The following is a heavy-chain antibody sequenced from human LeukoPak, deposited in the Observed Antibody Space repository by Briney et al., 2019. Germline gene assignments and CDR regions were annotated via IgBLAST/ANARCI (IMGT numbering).Heavy chain of an antibody. CDR1: GFTFGSYA. CDR2: ISGSGGST. V-gene: IGHV3-23*01. J-gene: IGHJ1*01. D-gene: IGHD6-13*01. Sequence: QPGGSLRLSCAASGFTFGSYAMSWVRQAPGKGLEWGSAISGSGGSTYYADSVKGRFTISRDNSKNTLYLQMNSLRAEDTAVYYCAKDMRSSSLGYFQHWGQGTLVTVSS. CDR3: AKDMRSSSLGYFQH.